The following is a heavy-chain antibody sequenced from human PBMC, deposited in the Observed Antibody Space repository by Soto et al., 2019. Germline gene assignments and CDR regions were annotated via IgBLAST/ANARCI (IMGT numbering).Heavy chain of an antibody. Sequence: ASVKVSCKASGGTFSSYAISWVRQAPGQGLEWMGGIIPIFGTANYAQKFQGRVTINADESTSTAYMELSSLRSEDTAVYYCASVEDYGDYEHYYYGMDVWGQGTTVTVSS. D-gene: IGHD4-17*01. CDR2: IIPIFGTA. CDR3: ASVEDYGDYEHYYYGMDV. CDR1: GGTFSSYA. J-gene: IGHJ6*02. V-gene: IGHV1-69*13.